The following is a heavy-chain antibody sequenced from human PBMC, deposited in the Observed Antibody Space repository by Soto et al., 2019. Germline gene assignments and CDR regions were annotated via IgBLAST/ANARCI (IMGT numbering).Heavy chain of an antibody. CDR1: GGSFSGYY. Sequence: SETLSLTCAVYGGSFSGYYWSWIRQPPGKGLEWIGEINHSGSTNYNPSLKSRVTISVDTSKNQFSLKLSSVTAADTAVYYCARGKARLRFLEWYPVLNDGMDVWGQGTTVTVSS. V-gene: IGHV4-34*01. J-gene: IGHJ6*02. CDR2: INHSGST. D-gene: IGHD3-3*01. CDR3: ARGKARLRFLEWYPVLNDGMDV.